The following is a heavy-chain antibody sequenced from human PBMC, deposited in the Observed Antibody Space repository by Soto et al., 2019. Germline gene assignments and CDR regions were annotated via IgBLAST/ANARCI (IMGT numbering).Heavy chain of an antibody. CDR1: GGSISSSSYY. CDR2: IYYSGST. V-gene: IGHV4-39*01. J-gene: IGHJ4*02. D-gene: IGHD6-13*01. CDR3: ARLGATGYSSSWLFDY. Sequence: SETLSLTCTVSGGSISSSSYYWGWIRQPPGKGLEWIGSIYYSGSTYYNPSLKSRVTISVDTSKNQFSLKLSSVTAADTAVYYCARLGATGYSSSWLFDYWGQGTLVTVSS.